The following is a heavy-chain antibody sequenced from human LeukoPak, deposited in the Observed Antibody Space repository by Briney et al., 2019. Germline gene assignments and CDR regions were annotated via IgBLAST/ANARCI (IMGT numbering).Heavy chain of an antibody. Sequence: GGSLRLSCAASGFTFSSYGMHWVRQAPGKGLEWVAVIWYDGSNKYYADSVKGRFTISRDNSKNTLYLQMNSLRAEDTAVYYCAREPQLWPRTDYYYYYGMDVWGQGTTVTVSS. V-gene: IGHV3-33*01. D-gene: IGHD5-18*01. J-gene: IGHJ6*02. CDR3: AREPQLWPRTDYYYYYGMDV. CDR1: GFTFSSYG. CDR2: IWYDGSNK.